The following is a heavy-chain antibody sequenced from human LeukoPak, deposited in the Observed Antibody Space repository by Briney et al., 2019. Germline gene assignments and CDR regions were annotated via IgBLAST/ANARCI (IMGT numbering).Heavy chain of an antibody. Sequence: SQTLSLSCAISGDSVSSNTVGWHWIRQSPSRGLEWLGRTYYRSKWNNDYAISVKSRITINSDTSKNQFSLQLNSVTPEDTAVYYCARSQHWGYDYWGQGTLVTVSS. J-gene: IGHJ4*02. V-gene: IGHV6-1*01. D-gene: IGHD7-27*01. CDR1: GDSVSSNTVG. CDR3: ARSQHWGYDY. CDR2: TYYRSKWNN.